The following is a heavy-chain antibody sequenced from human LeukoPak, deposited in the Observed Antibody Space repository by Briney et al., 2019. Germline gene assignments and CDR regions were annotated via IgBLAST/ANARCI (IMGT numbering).Heavy chain of an antibody. CDR3: ARQTGDNAFDI. D-gene: IGHD7-27*01. CDR2: IYPGDSDT. Sequence: GESLKISCKGSGYRFATYWIGWVRQMPGKGLEWMGIIYPGDSDTRYSPSFQGQVTISADKSITTAYLQWNSLKASGTAMYYCARQTGDNAFDIWGRGTMVTVSS. CDR1: GYRFATYW. J-gene: IGHJ3*02. V-gene: IGHV5-51*01.